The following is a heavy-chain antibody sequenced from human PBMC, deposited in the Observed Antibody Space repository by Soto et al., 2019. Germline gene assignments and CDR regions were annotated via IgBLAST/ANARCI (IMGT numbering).Heavy chain of an antibody. D-gene: IGHD5-18*01. CDR3: ARDLGTAMVIPY. Sequence: SVKVSCKASGGTFSSYAISWVRQAPGQGLEWMGGIIPIFGTANYAQKFQGRVTITADESTSTAYMKLSSLRPEDTAVYYCARDLGTAMVIPYWGQGTQVTVSS. J-gene: IGHJ4*02. CDR1: GGTFSSYA. V-gene: IGHV1-69*13. CDR2: IIPIFGTA.